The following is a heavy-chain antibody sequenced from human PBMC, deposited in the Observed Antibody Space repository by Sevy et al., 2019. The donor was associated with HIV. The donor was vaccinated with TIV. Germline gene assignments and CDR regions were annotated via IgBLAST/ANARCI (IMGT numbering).Heavy chain of an antibody. V-gene: IGHV4-59*01. J-gene: IGHJ4*02. Sequence: SESLSLTCSVSGGSISSYFWTWVRQSPGKGLEWIGNIYFTGKTDYCPSLKSRVTLSLKTPKSQFSLTLKSVTAADTAIYFCARDSTTRPKVLDYWGQGTLVTVSS. CDR1: GGSISSYF. D-gene: IGHD1-1*01. CDR2: IYFTGKT. CDR3: ARDSTTRPKVLDY.